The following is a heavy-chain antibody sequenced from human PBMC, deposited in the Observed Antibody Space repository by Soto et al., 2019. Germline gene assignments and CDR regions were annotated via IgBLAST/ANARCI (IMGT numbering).Heavy chain of an antibody. CDR2: ISAHNGNT. D-gene: IGHD1-1*01. J-gene: IGHJ4*02. CDR1: GYIFVNYG. Sequence: QVQLVQSGDEVRKPGSSVKVSCKASGYIFVNYGIAWVRQAPGQGLEWMAWISAHNGNTDYAQKLQGRITVTRDTSTSTAYMELRSLRSDDTAVYYCARGRYGDYWGQGALVTVSS. V-gene: IGHV1-18*01. CDR3: ARGRYGDY.